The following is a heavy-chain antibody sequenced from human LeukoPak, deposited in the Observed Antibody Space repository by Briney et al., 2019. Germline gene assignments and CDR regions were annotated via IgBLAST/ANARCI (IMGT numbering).Heavy chain of an antibody. V-gene: IGHV3-20*04. Sequence: GGSLRLSCAASGFTFDDYGMSWVRQAPGKGLEWVSGINWNGGSTGYADSVKGRFTISRDNAKNSLYLQMNSLRAEDTALYYCARDGVVVVAAYAFDIWAKGTMVTVFS. D-gene: IGHD2-15*01. J-gene: IGHJ3*02. CDR2: INWNGGST. CDR1: GFTFDDYG. CDR3: ARDGVVVVAAYAFDI.